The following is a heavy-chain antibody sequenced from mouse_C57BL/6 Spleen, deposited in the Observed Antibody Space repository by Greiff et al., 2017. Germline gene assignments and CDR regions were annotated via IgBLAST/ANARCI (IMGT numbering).Heavy chain of an antibody. V-gene: IGHV1-81*01. CDR2: IYPRSGNT. D-gene: IGHD2-2*01. Sequence: QVQLKQSGAELARPGASVTLSCKASGYTFTSYGIRWVKQRTGQGLEWIGEIYPRSGNTYYNEKFKGKATLTADKSSSTAYMELRSLTSEDSAVYFCAKAIYYCYEGYAMDYWGQGTSVTVSS. J-gene: IGHJ4*01. CDR3: AKAIYYCYEGYAMDY. CDR1: GYTFTSYG.